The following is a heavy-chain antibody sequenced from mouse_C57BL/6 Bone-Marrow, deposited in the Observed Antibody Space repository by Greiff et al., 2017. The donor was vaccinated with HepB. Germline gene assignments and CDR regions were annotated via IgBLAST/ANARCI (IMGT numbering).Heavy chain of an antibody. CDR3: AGGFITTLVAIDY. CDR1: GYTFTSYG. CDR2: IYPRSGNT. V-gene: IGHV1-81*01. J-gene: IGHJ2*01. Sequence: VQLQQSGAELARPGASVKLSCKASGYTFTSYGISWVKQRTGQGLEWIGEIYPRSGNTYYNEKFKGKATLTADKSSSTAYMELSSLTSEDSAVYFCAGGFITTLVAIDYWGQGTTLTVSS. D-gene: IGHD1-1*01.